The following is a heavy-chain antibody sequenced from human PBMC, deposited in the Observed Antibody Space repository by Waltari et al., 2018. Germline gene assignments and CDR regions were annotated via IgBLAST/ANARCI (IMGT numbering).Heavy chain of an antibody. D-gene: IGHD3-16*01. CDR3: ARWLGAYAYSLFDY. J-gene: IGHJ4*02. CDR2: FNWNGGST. CDR1: GFPFVDSG. V-gene: IGHV3-20*04. Sequence: EVQLVESGGSVVRPGGSLGLSCAASGFPFVDSGMSWVRQAPGKGLEWVSGFNWNGGSTAYADSVKGRFTMSRDNAKNSLHLQMKSLRAEDTALYYCARWLGAYAYSLFDYWGQGTPVTVSS.